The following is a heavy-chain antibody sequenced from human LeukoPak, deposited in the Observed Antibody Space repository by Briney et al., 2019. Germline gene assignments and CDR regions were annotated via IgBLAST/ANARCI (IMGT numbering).Heavy chain of an antibody. J-gene: IGHJ4*02. CDR1: GFTVTSSW. V-gene: IGHV3-7*01. D-gene: IGHD6-25*01. CDR3: ASVSGSHEY. CDR2: IKQDGSQT. Sequence: PGGSLRLSCAASGFTVTSSWMTWVRHAPGRGLEWVANIKQDGSQTYYADSVKGRFTISRDKAKNSLYLQMNSLRVEDTAVYSCASVSGSHEYWGQGALVTVSS.